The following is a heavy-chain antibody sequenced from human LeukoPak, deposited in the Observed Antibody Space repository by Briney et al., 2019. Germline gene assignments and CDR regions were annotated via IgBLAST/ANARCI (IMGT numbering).Heavy chain of an antibody. CDR2: INHSGST. CDR3: VRSPSGSGWYQGGIDY. J-gene: IGHJ4*02. Sequence: PSETLSLTCAVYGGSFSGYYWSWIRQPPGKGLEWIGEINHSGSTNYNPSLKSRVTISVDTSKNQFSLKLSSVTAADTAVYYCVRSPSGSGWYQGGIDYWGQGTLVTVSS. D-gene: IGHD6-19*01. V-gene: IGHV4-34*01. CDR1: GGSFSGYY.